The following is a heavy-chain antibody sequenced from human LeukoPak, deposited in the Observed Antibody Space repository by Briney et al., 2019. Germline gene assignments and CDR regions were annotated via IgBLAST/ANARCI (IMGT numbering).Heavy chain of an antibody. V-gene: IGHV4-34*01. D-gene: IGHD1-7*01. CDR2: INHSGST. CDR3: ARGGYELPEGYFDS. J-gene: IGHJ4*02. CDR1: GGSISGYY. Sequence: SETLSLTCTVSGGSISGYYWSWIRQPPGKGLEWIGEINHSGSTNYNPSLKSRVTISVDTSKNQFSLKLTSVIAADTAIYYCARGGYELPEGYFDSWGQGTLVTVSS.